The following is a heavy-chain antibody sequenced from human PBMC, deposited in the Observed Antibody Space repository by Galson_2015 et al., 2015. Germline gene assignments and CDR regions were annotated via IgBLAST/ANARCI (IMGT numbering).Heavy chain of an antibody. V-gene: IGHV4-4*02. CDR3: ARGTSRHFDY. J-gene: IGHJ4*02. Sequence: SETLSLTCAVSGGSIISGSWWSWVRQPPGKGLEWIGEIYHSGSTNYNPSLKSRVTISADKSKNRFSLSLSSATAADTAVYYCARGTSRHFDYWGQGTLVTVSS. CDR2: IYHSGST. CDR1: GGSIISGSW.